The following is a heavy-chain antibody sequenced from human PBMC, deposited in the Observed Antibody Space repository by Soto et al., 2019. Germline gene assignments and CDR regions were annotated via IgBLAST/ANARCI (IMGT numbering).Heavy chain of an antibody. CDR1: GYTFTGYY. CDR2: INPNSGGT. D-gene: IGHD5-12*01. Sequence: ASVKVSCKASGYTFTGYYMQWVRQAPGQGLEWMGWINPNSGGTNYAQKFQGWVTMTRDTSISTAYMELSRLRSDDTAVYYCARDGSGYDQGYYYGMDVRGQGTTVTV. J-gene: IGHJ6*02. V-gene: IGHV1-2*04. CDR3: ARDGSGYDQGYYYGMDV.